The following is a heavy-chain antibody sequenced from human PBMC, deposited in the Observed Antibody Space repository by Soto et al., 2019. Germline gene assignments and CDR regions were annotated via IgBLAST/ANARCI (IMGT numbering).Heavy chain of an antibody. Sequence: ASVKVSCKASGYTFSSYGMHWVRQAPGQRLEWMGWINVGNGNTAYSQKFQGRVTITRNTTASTAYMELSSLTSEDTAVYYCARQDAFDVWGQGTMVTVSS. CDR1: GYTFSSYG. J-gene: IGHJ3*01. CDR3: ARQDAFDV. CDR2: INVGNGNT. V-gene: IGHV1-3*01.